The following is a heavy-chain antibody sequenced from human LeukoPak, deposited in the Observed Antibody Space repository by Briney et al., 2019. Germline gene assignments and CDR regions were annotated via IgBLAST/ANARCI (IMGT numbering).Heavy chain of an antibody. D-gene: IGHD7-27*01. J-gene: IGHJ4*02. CDR2: ISSSGSMI. Sequence: GGSLRLSCEASGFTVSSYSMNWVRQVPGKGLEWVSHISSSGSMIWYADSVKGLFTISRDSAKNSLHLQMNSLRAEDTAVYYCARDPESNWGWDLDYWGQGTLVTVSS. CDR1: GFTVSSYS. CDR3: ARDPESNWGWDLDY. V-gene: IGHV3-48*01.